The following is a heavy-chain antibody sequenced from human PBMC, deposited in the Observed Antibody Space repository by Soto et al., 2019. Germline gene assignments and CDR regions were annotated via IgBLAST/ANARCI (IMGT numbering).Heavy chain of an antibody. CDR3: ARDGPGIAAAGTVPYNWFDP. CDR1: GGTFSSYA. D-gene: IGHD6-13*01. V-gene: IGHV1-69*13. J-gene: IGHJ5*02. Sequence: ASVKVSCKASGGTFSSYAISWVRQAPGQGLEWMGGIIPIFGTANYAQKFQGRVTITADESTSTAYMELSSLRSEDTAVYYCARDGPGIAAAGTVPYNWFDPWGQGTLVTVSS. CDR2: IIPIFGTA.